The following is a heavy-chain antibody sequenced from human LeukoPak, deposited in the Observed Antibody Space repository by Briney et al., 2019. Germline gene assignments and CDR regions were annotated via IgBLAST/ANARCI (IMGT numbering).Heavy chain of an antibody. V-gene: IGHV4-59*01. CDR2: IYYSGTT. CDR3: ARVGATTRAFDI. CDR1: GGSISSYY. D-gene: IGHD1-7*01. J-gene: IGHJ3*02. Sequence: SETLSLTCTVSGGSISSYYWTWIRQPPGKGRGWNGYIYYSGTTYYNPSLKSRVTISVDTSKNQFSLNLNSVTAADTAVYYCARVGATTRAFDIWGEGTMVTVSS.